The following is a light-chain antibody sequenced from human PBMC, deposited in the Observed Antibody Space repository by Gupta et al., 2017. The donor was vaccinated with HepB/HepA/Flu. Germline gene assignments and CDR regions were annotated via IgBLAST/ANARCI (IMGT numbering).Light chain of an antibody. J-gene: IGKJ1*01. CDR3: QQENRSPRT. CDR2: GGS. Sequence: EIVLTPSPGTLSLPPGESATLSCRASQSLQNKDLAWYQQKPGQAPRLLLHGGSSRATGIPDRFKGSGFGRDFNLTISRREPEDIAVYYCQQENRSPRTFGQWTNVDIK. CDR1: QSLQNKD. V-gene: IGKV3-20*01.